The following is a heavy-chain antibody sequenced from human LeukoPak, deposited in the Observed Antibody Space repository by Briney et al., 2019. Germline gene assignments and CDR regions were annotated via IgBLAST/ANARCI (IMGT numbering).Heavy chain of an antibody. J-gene: IGHJ4*02. Sequence: GGSLRLSCAASGFTFSSYAMHWVRQAPGKGLEWVAVISYDGSNKYYADSVKGRFTISRDNPKNTLYLQMNSLRAEDTAVYYCARVRWELLLIDYWGQGTLVTVSS. D-gene: IGHD2-15*01. CDR2: ISYDGSNK. CDR3: ARVRWELLLIDY. CDR1: GFTFSSYA. V-gene: IGHV3-30-3*01.